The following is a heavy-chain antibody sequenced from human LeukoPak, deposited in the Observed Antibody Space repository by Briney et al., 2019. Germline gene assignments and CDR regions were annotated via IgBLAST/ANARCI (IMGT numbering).Heavy chain of an antibody. V-gene: IGHV1-46*01. Sequence: GASAKVSCKASGYTLTSYYMHWVRQAPGQGLEWMGIINPSGGSTSYAQKFQGRVTMTRDMSTSTVYMELSSLRSEDTAVYYCARVSVAGTKYFDYWGQGTLVTVSS. CDR3: ARVSVAGTKYFDY. CDR2: INPSGGST. D-gene: IGHD6-19*01. J-gene: IGHJ4*02. CDR1: GYTLTSYY.